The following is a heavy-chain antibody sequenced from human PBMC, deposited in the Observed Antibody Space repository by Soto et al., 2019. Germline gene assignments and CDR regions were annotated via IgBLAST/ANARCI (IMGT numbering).Heavy chain of an antibody. V-gene: IGHV1-8*01. Sequence: GASVKVSCKASGYTFTSYDINWVRQATGQGLEWMGWMNPNSGNTGYAQKFQGRVTMTRNTSISTAYMELSSLRSEDTAVYYCARRMGSLETVLMVYATDYYYYMDVCGKGTTVTVSS. CDR2: MNPNSGNT. CDR1: GYTFTSYD. CDR3: ARRMGSLETVLMVYATDYYYYMDV. D-gene: IGHD2-8*01. J-gene: IGHJ6*03.